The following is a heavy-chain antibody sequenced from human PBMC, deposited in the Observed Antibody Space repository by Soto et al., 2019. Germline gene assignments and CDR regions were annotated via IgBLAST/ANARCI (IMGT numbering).Heavy chain of an antibody. Sequence: GGSLRLSCAASGFTFSSYSMNWVRQAPGKGLEWVSYISSSSTIYYADSVKGRFTISRDNAKNSLYLQMNSLRAEDTAVYYCASESRFGELYYYYYMDVWGKGTTVTVSS. D-gene: IGHD3-10*01. V-gene: IGHV3-48*01. CDR1: GFTFSSYS. CDR2: ISSSSTI. CDR3: ASESRFGELYYYYYMDV. J-gene: IGHJ6*03.